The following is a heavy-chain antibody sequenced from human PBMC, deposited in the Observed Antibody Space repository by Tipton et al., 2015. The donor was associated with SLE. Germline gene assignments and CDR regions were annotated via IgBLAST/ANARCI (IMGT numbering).Heavy chain of an antibody. CDR3: ASGAYGSGSNYFGGWFDP. Sequence: TLSLTCTVSGASISSYYWSWIRQFPGKGLEWIGYIHTSGGTNYNPSLKSRVTISVDTSKNQFSLKLSSVTAADTAVYYCASGAYGSGSNYFGGWFDPWGQGTLVTVSS. D-gene: IGHD3-10*01. V-gene: IGHV4-4*08. CDR2: IHTSGGT. CDR1: GASISSYY. J-gene: IGHJ5*02.